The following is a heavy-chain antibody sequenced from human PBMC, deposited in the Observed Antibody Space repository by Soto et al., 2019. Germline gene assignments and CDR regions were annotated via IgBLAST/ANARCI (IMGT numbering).Heavy chain of an antibody. CDR1: GYTFTTYG. Sequence: QVQLVQSGAEVKKPGASVRVSCKASGYTFTTYGITWVRQAPGQGLEGMGGFSAYSGNTNYAQKLQGRLTVTTDTSTNTAYMDLRSLRSDDTAVYYCARVVKAGDYGDYGRYYFDYWGHGTLVTVSS. CDR2: FSAYSGNT. D-gene: IGHD4-17*01. CDR3: ARVVKAGDYGDYGRYYFDY. V-gene: IGHV1-18*04. J-gene: IGHJ4*01.